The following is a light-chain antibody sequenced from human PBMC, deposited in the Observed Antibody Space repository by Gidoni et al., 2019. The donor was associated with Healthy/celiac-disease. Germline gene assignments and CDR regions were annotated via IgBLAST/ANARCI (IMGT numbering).Light chain of an antibody. J-gene: IGLJ2*01. CDR2: EVS. CDR1: SSDVGGYNY. Sequence: QSALTQPASVSGSPGQSITISCTGTSSDVGGYNYVSWYQQHPGKAPKRMIYEVSNRPSGVSNRFSGSKSGNTASLTISGLQAEDEADYYCSSYTSSSTLDVVFGGGTKLTVL. CDR3: SSYTSSSTLDVV. V-gene: IGLV2-14*01.